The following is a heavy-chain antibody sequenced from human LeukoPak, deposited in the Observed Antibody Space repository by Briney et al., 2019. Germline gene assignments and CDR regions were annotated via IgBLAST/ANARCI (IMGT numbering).Heavy chain of an antibody. J-gene: IGHJ4*02. CDR2: ISISSSSI. CDR3: ARSAREYFDY. CDR1: GFTFSSYM. Sequence: GGSLRLSCAASGFTFSSYMMTWVRQAPGKGLEWVSSISISSSSISYADSVKGRFTISRDNAENSLYLQINSLGAEDTAVYYCARSAREYFDYWGQGTLVTVSS. D-gene: IGHD1-26*01. V-gene: IGHV3-21*01.